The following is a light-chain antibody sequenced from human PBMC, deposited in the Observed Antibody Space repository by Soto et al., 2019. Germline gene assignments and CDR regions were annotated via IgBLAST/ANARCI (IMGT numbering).Light chain of an antibody. V-gene: IGLV2-11*01. CDR3: SSYACTVPVI. J-gene: IGLJ2*01. Sequence: QSALTQPRSVSGSPGQSVTISCTGTGSDVGDYNYLSWYQQHPGKAPKVLIYDVTERPSGVPGRFSGSKSGNTASLTISGLQTDDEADYYCSSYACTVPVIFGGGTKLTVL. CDR2: DVT. CDR1: GSDVGDYNY.